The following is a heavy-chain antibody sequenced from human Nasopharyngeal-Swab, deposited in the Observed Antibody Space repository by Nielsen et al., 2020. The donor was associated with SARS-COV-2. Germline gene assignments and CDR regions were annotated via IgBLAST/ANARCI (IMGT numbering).Heavy chain of an antibody. CDR3: ARDSAVYDFWSGYSGYYYYGMDV. V-gene: IGHV3-21*01. CDR1: GFTFSSYS. CDR2: ISSSSSYI. Sequence: GESLKISCAASGFTFSSYSMNWVRQAPGKGLEWVSSISSSSSYIYYADSVKGRFTISRDNAKNSLYLQMNSLRAEDTAEYYCARDSAVYDFWSGYSGYYYYGMDVWGQGTTVTVSS. J-gene: IGHJ6*02. D-gene: IGHD3-3*01.